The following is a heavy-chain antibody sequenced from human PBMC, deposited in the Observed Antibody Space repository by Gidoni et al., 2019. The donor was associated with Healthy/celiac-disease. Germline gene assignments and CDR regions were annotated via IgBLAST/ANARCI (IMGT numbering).Heavy chain of an antibody. CDR3: AKGGDFWSGYHLDY. D-gene: IGHD3-3*01. CDR1: GFTFSSYA. J-gene: IGHJ4*02. V-gene: IGHV3-23*01. CDR2: NRGSGGST. Sequence: EVQLLEYGGGLVQPGGSLRLSCAASGFTFSSYAMSWVRQATGKGLEWVSANRGSGGSTYYPDSVKGRFTISRDNSKNTLYLQMNSLRAEDTAVYYCAKGGDFWSGYHLDYWGQGTLVTVSS.